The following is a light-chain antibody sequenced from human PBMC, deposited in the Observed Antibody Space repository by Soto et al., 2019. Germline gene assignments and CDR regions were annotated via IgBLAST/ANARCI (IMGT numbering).Light chain of an antibody. Sequence: EIVLTQSPGTLSLSPGERATLSCRASQTVTSNYLAWYQQKPGQAPRLLIFGASSRATGIPGRFSGSGSGTDFTLTISRLEPEDFAVYYSQNYGSSPYTFGQGTKLEIK. V-gene: IGKV3-20*01. CDR2: GAS. CDR1: QTVTSNY. J-gene: IGKJ2*01. CDR3: QNYGSSPYT.